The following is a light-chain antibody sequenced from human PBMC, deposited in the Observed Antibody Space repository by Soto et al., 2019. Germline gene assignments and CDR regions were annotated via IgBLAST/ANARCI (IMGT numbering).Light chain of an antibody. V-gene: IGKV1-39*01. CDR3: QHSYT. J-gene: IGKJ4*01. CDR1: QSISGY. Sequence: DIQVTQSPSSLSASVGDRVTISCRASQSISGYLNWYQQKPGKAPNLLIFDASSLQSGVPSRFSGRGSGAEYTLTISSLQPEDFATYFCQHSYTFGGGTKVDIK. CDR2: DAS.